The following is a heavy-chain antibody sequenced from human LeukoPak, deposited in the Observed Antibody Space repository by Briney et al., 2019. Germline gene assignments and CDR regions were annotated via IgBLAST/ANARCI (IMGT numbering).Heavy chain of an antibody. Sequence: PSQTLSLTCTVSGGSVSSGDYYWSWIRRLPGKGLEWIGYIYYSGSTYYNPSLKSRLTISVDTSKNQFSLKLSSVTAADTAVYYCARRRGNTSGFQGYYFDYWGQGTLVTVSS. CDR3: ARRRGNTSGFQGYYFDY. D-gene: IGHD6-19*01. V-gene: IGHV4-31*03. CDR2: IYYSGST. J-gene: IGHJ4*02. CDR1: GGSVSSGDYY.